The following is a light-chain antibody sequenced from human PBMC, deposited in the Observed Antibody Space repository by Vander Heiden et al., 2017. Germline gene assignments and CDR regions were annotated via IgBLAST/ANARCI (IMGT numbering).Light chain of an antibody. CDR1: QSVSSN. Sequence: EIVMPQSPATLSVSPGERATLPCRASQSVSSNLACYQQKPGQAPRLLIYGASTRATGIPARFSGSGSGTEFTLTISSLQSEDFAVYYCQQYNNWPRTFGQGTKVEIK. CDR3: QQYNNWPRT. CDR2: GAS. V-gene: IGKV3-15*01. J-gene: IGKJ1*01.